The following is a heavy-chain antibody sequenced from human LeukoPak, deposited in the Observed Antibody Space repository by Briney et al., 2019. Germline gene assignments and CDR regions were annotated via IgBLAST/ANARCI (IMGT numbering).Heavy chain of an antibody. CDR2: ISWNSGSI. D-gene: IGHD6-13*01. CDR1: GFTFDDYA. V-gene: IGHV3-9*01. Sequence: PGGSLRLSCAASGFTFDDYAMHWVRQAPGKCLEWVSGISWNSGSIGYADSVKGRFTISRDNAKNSLYLQMNSLRAEDTALYYCAKDSIAAAEDAFDIWGQGTMVTVSS. CDR3: AKDSIAAAEDAFDI. J-gene: IGHJ3*02.